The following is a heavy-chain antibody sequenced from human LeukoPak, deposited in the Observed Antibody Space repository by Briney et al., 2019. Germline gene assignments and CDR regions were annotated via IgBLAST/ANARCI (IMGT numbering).Heavy chain of an antibody. CDR1: GYTFTSYD. CDR2: MNPKSGNT. V-gene: IGHV1-8*01. Sequence: ASVKVSCKAPGYTFTSYDINWVRQATGQGLEWMGWMNPKSGNTGYAQKFQGRVTMTRNTSISTAYMELSSLRSEDTAVYYCARDGRAAAGTDWFDPWGQETLVTVSS. CDR3: ARDGRAAAGTDWFDP. D-gene: IGHD6-13*01. J-gene: IGHJ5*02.